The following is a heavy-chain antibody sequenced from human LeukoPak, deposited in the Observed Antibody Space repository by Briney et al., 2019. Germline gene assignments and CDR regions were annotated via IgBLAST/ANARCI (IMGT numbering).Heavy chain of an antibody. J-gene: IGHJ4*02. Sequence: ASVKVSCKASGYTFTGYYMHWVRQAPGQGLEWMGWINPNSGGTNYAQKFQGRVTMTRDTSISTAYMELSRLRSDDTAVYYCARRCDRLPPQQLVRTFDYWGQGTLVTVSS. D-gene: IGHD6-13*01. CDR3: ARRCDRLPPQQLVRTFDY. V-gene: IGHV1-2*02. CDR2: INPNSGGT. CDR1: GYTFTGYY.